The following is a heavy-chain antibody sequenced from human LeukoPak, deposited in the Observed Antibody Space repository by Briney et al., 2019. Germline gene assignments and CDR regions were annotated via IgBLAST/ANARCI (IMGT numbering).Heavy chain of an antibody. J-gene: IGHJ3*02. CDR2: IYSSGST. CDR1: GGSISSYY. Sequence: PSEILSLTCIVSGGSISSYYWSWIRQPPGQGQEWIGYIYSSGSTNSNPSLKSRVTISVDTSKSQFSLKMTSVTAADTAVYYCARQGSGGRAFDIWGQGTMVTVSS. D-gene: IGHD1-26*01. V-gene: IGHV4-59*08. CDR3: ARQGSGGRAFDI.